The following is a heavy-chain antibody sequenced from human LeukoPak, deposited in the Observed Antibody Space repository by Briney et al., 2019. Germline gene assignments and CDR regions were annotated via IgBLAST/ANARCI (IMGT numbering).Heavy chain of an antibody. J-gene: IGHJ3*01. CDR1: GGSFSNYG. CDR3: ASYLDSRGYPGAFDL. CDR2: IIPMVDVL. Sequence: SVKLSCTVSGGSFSNYGFSWVRQAPGQGLEWIGRIIPMVDVLNYAQKFQGRVTISADESTGTAYMDLSSLRPDATAVYYCASYLDSRGYPGAFDLWGQGTMVTVSA. V-gene: IGHV1-69*04. D-gene: IGHD3-22*01.